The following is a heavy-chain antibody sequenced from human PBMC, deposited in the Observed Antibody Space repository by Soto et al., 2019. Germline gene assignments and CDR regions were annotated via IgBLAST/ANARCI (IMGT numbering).Heavy chain of an antibody. D-gene: IGHD3-10*01. CDR3: ARGAGYEPAMTSFGFGESLSFYYGMDV. Sequence: EVRLVESGGGLVKPGGSLRLSCAASGFSFSTYAMHWVRQTPERGLGWVSSISGPSNYIYYADSGDGRFTISRDNARNSLHLQINSLRAEDTAVYYCARGAGYEPAMTSFGFGESLSFYYGMDVWGHGTTVTVSS. J-gene: IGHJ6*02. V-gene: IGHV3-21*06. CDR1: GFSFSTYA. CDR2: ISGPSNYI.